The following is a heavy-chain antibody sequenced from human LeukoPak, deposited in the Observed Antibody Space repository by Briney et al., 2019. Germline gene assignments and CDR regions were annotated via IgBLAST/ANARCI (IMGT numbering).Heavy chain of an antibody. D-gene: IGHD2-2*01. J-gene: IGHJ6*02. CDR1: GGSISSSSYY. V-gene: IGHV4-39*07. CDR3: ARDPVPWGAGVYYYYGMDV. CDR2: IYYSGST. Sequence: SETLSLTCTVSGGSISSSSYYWGWIRQPPGKGLEWIGSIYYSGSTYYNPSLKSRVTISVDTSKNQFSLKLSSVTAADTAVYYCARDPVPWGAGVYYYYGMDVWGQGTTVTVSS.